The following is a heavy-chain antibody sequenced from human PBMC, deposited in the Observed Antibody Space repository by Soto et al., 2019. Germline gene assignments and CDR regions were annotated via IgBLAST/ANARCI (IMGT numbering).Heavy chain of an antibody. V-gene: IGHV4-38-2*02. J-gene: IGHJ5*02. CDR2: IYHSGST. Sequence: PSETLSLTCAVSGYSISSGYYWGWIRQPPGKGLEWIGSIYHSGSTYYNPSLKSRVTISVDTSKNQFSLKLSSVTAADTAVYYCARDPPEQQLGTRWFDPWGQGTLVTVSS. CDR1: GYSISSGYY. D-gene: IGHD6-13*01. CDR3: ARDPPEQQLGTRWFDP.